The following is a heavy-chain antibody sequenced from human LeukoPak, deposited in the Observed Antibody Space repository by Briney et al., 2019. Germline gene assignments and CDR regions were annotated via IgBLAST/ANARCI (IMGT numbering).Heavy chain of an antibody. J-gene: IGHJ4*02. V-gene: IGHV1-69*04. D-gene: IGHD3-22*01. CDR2: IIPILGIA. CDR3: AREYYDSSGYQFDY. Sequence: ASVKVSCKASGGTLSSYAISWVRQAPGQGLEWMGRIIPILGIANYAQKFQGRVTITADKSTSTTYMELSSLRSEDTAVYYCAREYYDSSGYQFDYWGQGTLVTVSS. CDR1: GGTLSSYA.